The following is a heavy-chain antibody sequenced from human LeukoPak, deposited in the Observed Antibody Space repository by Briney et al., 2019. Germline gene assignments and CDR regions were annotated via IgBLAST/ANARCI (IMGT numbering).Heavy chain of an antibody. J-gene: IGHJ4*02. CDR2: IRYDGSNK. Sequence: GGSLRLSCAASGFTFSSYGMHWVRQAPGKGLEWVAFIRYDGSNKYYADSVKGRFTISRDNSKNTLYLQMNSLRAEDTAVYYCAKVPGGYSYGLTEFDYWGQGTLVTVSS. CDR3: AKVPGGYSYGLTEFDY. V-gene: IGHV3-30*02. D-gene: IGHD5-18*01. CDR1: GFTFSSYG.